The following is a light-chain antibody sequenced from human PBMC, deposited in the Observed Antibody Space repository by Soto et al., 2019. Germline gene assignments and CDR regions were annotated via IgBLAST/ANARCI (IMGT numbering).Light chain of an antibody. CDR1: QSVSSSY. Sequence: EIVLTQSPATLSLSPGERATLSCGASQSVSSSYLAWYQQKPGLAPRLLIYDASSRATGIPDRCSGSGSGTDFTLTISRLEPEDFAVDYCQQYGSSPLTFGGGTKVEIK. V-gene: IGKV3D-20*01. J-gene: IGKJ4*01. CDR3: QQYGSSPLT. CDR2: DAS.